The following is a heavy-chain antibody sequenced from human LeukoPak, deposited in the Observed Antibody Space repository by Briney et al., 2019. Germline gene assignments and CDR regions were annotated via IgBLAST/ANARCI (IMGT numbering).Heavy chain of an antibody. J-gene: IGHJ4*02. CDR3: AKSGRPIAVAGTGFDY. D-gene: IGHD6-19*01. V-gene: IGHV3-23*01. Sequence: GGSLRLSCAASGFTFSSYALHWVRQAPGKGLEWVSVISGSGVATYYTDSVKGRFTISRDNSKNTLYLQMNSLRAEDTAVYYCAKSGRPIAVAGTGFDYWGQGALVTVSS. CDR2: ISGSGVAT. CDR1: GFTFSSYA.